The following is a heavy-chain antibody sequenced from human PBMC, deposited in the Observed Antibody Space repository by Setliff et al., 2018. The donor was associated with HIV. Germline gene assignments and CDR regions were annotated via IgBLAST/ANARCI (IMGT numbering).Heavy chain of an antibody. D-gene: IGHD2-21*02. CDR1: GGSISTYY. V-gene: IGHV4-4*08. Sequence: SETLSLTCTVSGGSISTYYWSWIRQPPGKGLEWIVSIYFTGSSDNNPSLKSRVTISVDTSKNQFSLKLSSVTAADTAVYYCATLDHSGGNFLAYWGQGSLVTVSS. CDR2: IYFTGSS. CDR3: ATLDHSGGNFLAY. J-gene: IGHJ4*02.